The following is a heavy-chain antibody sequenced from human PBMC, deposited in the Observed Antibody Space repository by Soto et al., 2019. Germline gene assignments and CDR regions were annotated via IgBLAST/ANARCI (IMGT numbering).Heavy chain of an antibody. D-gene: IGHD2-15*01. CDR2: IYYSGST. V-gene: IGHV4-39*01. CDR1: GGSISSSSYY. J-gene: IGHJ4*02. Sequence: QLQLQESGPGLVKPSETLSLTCTVSGGSISSSSYYWGWIRQPPGKGLEWIGSIYYSGSTYYNPSLKSRVTISVDTSKNQFSLKLSSVTAADTAVYYCARHLRESRVADYWGQGTLVTVSS. CDR3: ARHLRESRVADY.